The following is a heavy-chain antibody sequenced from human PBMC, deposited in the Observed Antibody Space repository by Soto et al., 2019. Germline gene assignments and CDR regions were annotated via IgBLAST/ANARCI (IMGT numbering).Heavy chain of an antibody. V-gene: IGHV3-23*01. CDR3: TKGYGARYSPFDY. D-gene: IGHD5-12*01. Sequence: GSVRLSCADSGFTFSSYPLNSLRQAPGKGPEWVSGISGSGHRAYHADSVKGRFTISRDNSTNTLYLQVNGLRDEEAAVYYCTKGYGARYSPFDYWGQGSQVTVS. CDR2: ISGSGHRA. J-gene: IGHJ4*02. CDR1: GFTFSSYP.